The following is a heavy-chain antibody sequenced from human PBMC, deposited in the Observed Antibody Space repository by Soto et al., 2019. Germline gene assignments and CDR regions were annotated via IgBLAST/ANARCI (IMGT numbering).Heavy chain of an antibody. J-gene: IGHJ5*02. V-gene: IGHV1-3*01. D-gene: IGHD6-13*01. CDR3: ARDSIAAAGRSNAYNWFDP. CDR1: GYTFTSYA. CDR2: INAGNGNT. Sequence: QVQLVQSGAEVKKPGASVKVSCKASGYTFTSYAMHWVRQAPGQRLEWMGWINAGNGNTKYSQTFQGRVTITRDTSASPAYMGRSSLRSEDTAVYYCARDSIAAAGRSNAYNWFDPWGQGTLVTVST.